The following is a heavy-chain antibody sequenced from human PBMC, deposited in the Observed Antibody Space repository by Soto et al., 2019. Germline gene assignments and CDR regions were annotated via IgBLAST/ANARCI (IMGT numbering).Heavy chain of an antibody. J-gene: IGHJ6*02. Sequence: EVQLVESGGAVVQPGGSLRLSCAASGFTFDDFAMCWVRQVPGKGLEWISLVNWDGDTTFYADSVKGRFIISRDNSKNSVYLQMNSLRSEDSAMYYCAKGATVTTHYQYYGMDVWGQGTTVTVSS. CDR2: VNWDGDTT. D-gene: IGHD4-17*01. CDR1: GFTFDDFA. V-gene: IGHV3-43D*04. CDR3: AKGATVTTHYQYYGMDV.